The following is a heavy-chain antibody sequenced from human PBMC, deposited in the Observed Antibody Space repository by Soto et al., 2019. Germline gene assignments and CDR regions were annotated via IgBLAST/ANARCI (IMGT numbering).Heavy chain of an antibody. V-gene: IGHV1-18*01. CDR2: ISAYNGNT. CDR3: AKIAAKGVVNWFDP. CDR1: GYTFTSYG. D-gene: IGHD2-15*01. Sequence: GASVKVSCKASGYTFTSYGISWVRQAPGQGLEWMGWISAYNGNTNYAQKLQGRVTMTTDTSTSTAYMELRSLRSDDTAVYYCAKIAAKGVVNWFDPWGQGTLVTVSS. J-gene: IGHJ5*02.